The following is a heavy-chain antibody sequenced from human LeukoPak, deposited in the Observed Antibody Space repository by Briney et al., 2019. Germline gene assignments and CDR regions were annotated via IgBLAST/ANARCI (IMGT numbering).Heavy chain of an antibody. D-gene: IGHD1-26*01. V-gene: IGHV1-2*02. CDR1: GYTFTGYY. CDR2: TNPNSGGT. CDR3: ARAAYSGSYYCPFDY. J-gene: IGHJ4*02. Sequence: ASVKVSCKASGYTFTGYYMHWVRQAPGQGLEWMGWTNPNSGGTNYAQKFQGRVTMTRDTSISTAYMELSRLRSDDTAVYYCARAAYSGSYYCPFDYWGQGTLVTVSS.